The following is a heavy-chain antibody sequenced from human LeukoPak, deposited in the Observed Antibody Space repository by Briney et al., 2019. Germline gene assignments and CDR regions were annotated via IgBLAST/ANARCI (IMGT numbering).Heavy chain of an antibody. Sequence: SETLSLTCTVSGGSVSSYYWTWIRQPPGKGLEWIGYIYYSGSTNYNPSLKSRVTISVDTSKNQFSLKLSSVTAADTAVYYCASEPVWQQLVGLLDWFDPWGQGTLVTVSS. CDR2: IYYSGST. CDR3: ASEPVWQQLVGLLDWFDP. J-gene: IGHJ5*02. D-gene: IGHD6-13*01. V-gene: IGHV4-59*02. CDR1: GGSVSSYY.